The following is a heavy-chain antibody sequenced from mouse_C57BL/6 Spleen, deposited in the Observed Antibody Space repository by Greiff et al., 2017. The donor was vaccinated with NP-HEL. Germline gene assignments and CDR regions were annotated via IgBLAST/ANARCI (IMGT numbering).Heavy chain of an antibody. CDR1: GFTFSSYT. Sequence: DVHLVESGGGLVKPGGSLKLSCAASGFTFSSYTMSWVRQTPEKRLEWVATISGGGGNTYYPDSVKGRFTISRDNAKNTLYLQMSSLRSEDTALYDCERDGVVAPYWYFDVWGTGTTVTVSS. CDR3: ERDGVVAPYWYFDV. D-gene: IGHD1-1*01. V-gene: IGHV5-9*01. CDR2: ISGGGGNT. J-gene: IGHJ1*03.